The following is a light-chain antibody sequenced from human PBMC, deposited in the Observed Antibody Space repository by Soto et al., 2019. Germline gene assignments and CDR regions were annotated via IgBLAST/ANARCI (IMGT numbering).Light chain of an antibody. V-gene: IGKV3-20*01. Sequence: EIVLTQSPATLSLSPGERATLSCRASQSVGRDYLGWYQQKPGQAPRLVIYNASNRASGIPDRFSGSGSGTDFTLTIRRLDTEDFAVYYCHQYAYAPWTFGQGTKVDIQ. J-gene: IGKJ1*01. CDR1: QSVGRDY. CDR3: HQYAYAPWT. CDR2: NAS.